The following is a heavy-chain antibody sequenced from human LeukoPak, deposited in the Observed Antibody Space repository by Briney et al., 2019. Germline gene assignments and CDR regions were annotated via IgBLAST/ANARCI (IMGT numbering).Heavy chain of an antibody. CDR2: INNDGSDT. CDR1: GFTFSTYW. V-gene: IGHV3-74*01. D-gene: IGHD6-13*01. CDR3: ARDLNDLLQNYRSTWYPADY. Sequence: GGSLRLSCAASGFTFSTYWMNWVRQVPARGVVWVSRINNDGSDTAYAGSMKGRFTISRDNAKNTLYLQMNILRAEDSAVYFCARDLNDLLQNYRSTWYPADYWGQGTLVTVSS. J-gene: IGHJ4*02.